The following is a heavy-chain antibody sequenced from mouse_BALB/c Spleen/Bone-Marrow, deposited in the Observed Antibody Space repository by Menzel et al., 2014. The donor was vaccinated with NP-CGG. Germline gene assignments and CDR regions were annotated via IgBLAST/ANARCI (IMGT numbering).Heavy chain of an antibody. Sequence: EVKLVESGGGLVQPGGSLKVSCAASGFDFSRLWMSWVRQAPGKGLEWIGEINPDSSTINYTPSLKDKFIISRDSAKNTLYLQMSKVRSEDTALYYCARRYGSSYRYWYFDVWGAGTTVTVSS. CDR2: INPDSSTI. CDR1: GFDFSRLW. D-gene: IGHD1-1*01. V-gene: IGHV4-1*02. CDR3: ARRYGSSYRYWYFDV. J-gene: IGHJ1*01.